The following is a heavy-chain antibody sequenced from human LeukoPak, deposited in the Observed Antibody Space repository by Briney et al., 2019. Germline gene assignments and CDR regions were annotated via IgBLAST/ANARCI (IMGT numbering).Heavy chain of an antibody. CDR2: IYQTGNA. CDR1: GASVSRIGYS. V-gene: IGHV4-30-2*01. CDR3: ARGQEKQDY. Sequence: PSQTLSLTCAVSGASVSRIGYSWSWVRQPPGKALEWIAYIYQTGNAYYNPSLKSRVTISLDRSKNQFSLRLNSSTAADTAVYYCARGQEKQDYWGQGTLVTVSS. J-gene: IGHJ4*02.